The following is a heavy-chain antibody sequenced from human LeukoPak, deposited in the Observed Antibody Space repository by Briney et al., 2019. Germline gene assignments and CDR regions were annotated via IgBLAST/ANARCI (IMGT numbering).Heavy chain of an antibody. Sequence: SETLSLTCAVSGGSFSGYYWSWIRQPPGKGLEWIGEINHSGSTNYNPSLKSRVTISVDTSKNQFSLKLSSVTAADTAVYYCARSLQLWLNNYYYYYMDVWGKGTTVTVSS. J-gene: IGHJ6*03. V-gene: IGHV4-34*01. D-gene: IGHD5-18*01. CDR2: INHSGST. CDR1: GGSFSGYY. CDR3: ARSLQLWLNNYYYYYMDV.